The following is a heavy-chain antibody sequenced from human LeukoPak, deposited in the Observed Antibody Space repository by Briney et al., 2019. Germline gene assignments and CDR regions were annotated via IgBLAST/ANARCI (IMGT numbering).Heavy chain of an antibody. CDR1: GLTVSRNY. CDR3: AKNSYSSGRDV. CDR2: IYSGGRT. J-gene: IGHJ6*02. D-gene: IGHD6-19*01. V-gene: IGHV3-53*01. Sequence: PGGSLRLSCAASGLTVSRNYMSWVRQAPGKGLEWISVIYSGGRTDYADSVKGRFTISRDNSKDTLYLQMNSLRAEDTAVYYCAKNSYSSGRDVWGQGTTVTVSS.